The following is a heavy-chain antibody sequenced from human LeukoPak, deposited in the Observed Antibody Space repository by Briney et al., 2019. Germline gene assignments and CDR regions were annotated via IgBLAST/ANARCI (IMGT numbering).Heavy chain of an antibody. CDR3: ARVLRYSSGWYDPPDY. CDR1: GYTFTGYY. CDR2: INPNSGGT. Sequence: ASVKVSCKASGYTFTGYYMHWVRQAPGQGLEWMGWINPNSGGTNYAQKFQGRVTMTRDTSISTAYMELSRLRSDDTAVYYCARVLRYSSGWYDPPDYWGQGTLVTVSS. J-gene: IGHJ4*02. V-gene: IGHV1-2*02. D-gene: IGHD6-19*01.